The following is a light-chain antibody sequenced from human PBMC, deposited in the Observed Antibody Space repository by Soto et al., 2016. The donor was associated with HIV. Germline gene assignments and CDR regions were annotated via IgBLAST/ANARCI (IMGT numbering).Light chain of an antibody. Sequence: TITCRASQSISTWLAWYQQKPGKAPRFLIYKASNLESGVPSRFSGSGSGTEFTLTISSLQPDDFASYYCQQYDNYSWTFGQGTKVEIK. CDR3: QQYDNYSWT. CDR2: KAS. CDR1: QSISTW. V-gene: IGKV1-5*03. J-gene: IGKJ1*01.